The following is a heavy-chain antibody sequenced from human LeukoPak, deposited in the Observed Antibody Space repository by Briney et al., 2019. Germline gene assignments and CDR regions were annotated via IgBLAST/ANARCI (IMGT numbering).Heavy chain of an antibody. CDR2: IWYDGSNK. CDR3: AREGPRGNSQFDY. J-gene: IGHJ4*02. CDR1: GFIFSNYG. D-gene: IGHD2/OR15-2a*01. V-gene: IGHV3-33*01. Sequence: GGSLRLSCAASGFIFSNYGMHWVRQAPGKGLEWVALIWYDGSNKYYTGSVKGRLTISGDNSKNTLYLQMNSLRAEDTAVYYCAREGPRGNSQFDYWGQGTLVTVSS.